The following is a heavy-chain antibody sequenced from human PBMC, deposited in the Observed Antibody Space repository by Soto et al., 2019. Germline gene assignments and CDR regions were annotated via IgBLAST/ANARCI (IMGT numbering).Heavy chain of an antibody. CDR2: TYYRSKWYN. CDR3: ARGRSLAAAGFYWFDP. D-gene: IGHD6-13*01. Sequence: PSQTLSLTCAISGDSVSSNSAAWNWIRQSPSRGLEWLGRTYYRSKWYNDYAVSVKSRITINPDTYKNKFSLQLNSVTPEDSAVYYCARGRSLAAAGFYWFDPWGQGTLVTVSS. V-gene: IGHV6-1*01. CDR1: GDSVSSNSAA. J-gene: IGHJ5*02.